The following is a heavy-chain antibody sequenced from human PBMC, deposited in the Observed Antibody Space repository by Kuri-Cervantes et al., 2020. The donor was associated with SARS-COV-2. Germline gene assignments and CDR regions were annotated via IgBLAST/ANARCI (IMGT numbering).Heavy chain of an antibody. Sequence: ASVKVSCKASGYTFTSYYMHWVRQAPGQGPEWMGIINPSGGSTSYAQKFQGRVNMTRDTSTSTVYMELSSLRSEDTAVYYCARAQEHNAQQLAGVDYWGQGTLVTVSS. CDR2: INPSGGST. CDR3: ARAQEHNAQQLAGVDY. D-gene: IGHD6-13*01. J-gene: IGHJ4*02. CDR1: GYTFTSYY. V-gene: IGHV1-46*01.